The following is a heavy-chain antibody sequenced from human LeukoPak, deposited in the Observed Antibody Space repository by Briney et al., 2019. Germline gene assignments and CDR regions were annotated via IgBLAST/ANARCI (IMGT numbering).Heavy chain of an antibody. V-gene: IGHV4-61*02. J-gene: IGHJ3*02. Sequence: SETLSLTCTVSGGSVSSGSYYWSWIRQPAGEGLEWIGRIYTSGTTNYEPSLKSRVTMSVDTSKNQFSLKLSSVTAADTAVYYCAGEAGGGYARAFDIWGQGTMVTVSS. CDR1: GGSVSSGSYY. CDR3: AGEAGGGYARAFDI. CDR2: IYTSGTT. D-gene: IGHD5-12*01.